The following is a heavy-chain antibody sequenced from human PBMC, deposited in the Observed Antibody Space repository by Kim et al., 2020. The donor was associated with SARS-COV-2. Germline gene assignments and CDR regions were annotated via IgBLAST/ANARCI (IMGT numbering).Heavy chain of an antibody. Sequence: TKDGQKVKGRVIMTTDTSTNTAYMELWSLSSDDTAMYYCARGAYGDVSFDYWGQGTLVTVSS. J-gene: IGHJ4*02. D-gene: IGHD4-17*01. CDR2: T. CDR3: ARGAYGDVSFDY. V-gene: IGHV1-18*01.